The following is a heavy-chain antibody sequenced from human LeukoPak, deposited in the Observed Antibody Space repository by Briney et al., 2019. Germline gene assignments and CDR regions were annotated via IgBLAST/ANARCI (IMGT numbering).Heavy chain of an antibody. J-gene: IGHJ4*02. Sequence: GGSLRLSCAASGFTFSSYAMSWVRQAPGKGLEWVSAISGSGGSIYYADSVKGRFTISRDNSKNTLYLQMNSLRAEDTAVYYCAKSSGCSSTSCYSRVFDYWGQGTLVTVSS. D-gene: IGHD2-2*01. CDR1: GFTFSSYA. CDR3: AKSSGCSSTSCYSRVFDY. CDR2: ISGSGGSI. V-gene: IGHV3-23*01.